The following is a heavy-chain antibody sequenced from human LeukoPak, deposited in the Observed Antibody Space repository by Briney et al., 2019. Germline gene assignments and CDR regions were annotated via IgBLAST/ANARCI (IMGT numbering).Heavy chain of an antibody. V-gene: IGHV3-23*01. CDR3: AKDRYYDNSGNHFESEK. Sequence: GGSLRLSCAASGFTFSTSGMSWVRQAPGKGLDWVSAISGSGGRTSYADSVAGRFTVSRDNSKNTLYLQMNNLRAEDTALYYCAKDRYYDNSGNHFESEKWGQGTLVTVSS. CDR2: ISGSGGRT. J-gene: IGHJ4*02. D-gene: IGHD3-22*01. CDR1: GFTFSTSG.